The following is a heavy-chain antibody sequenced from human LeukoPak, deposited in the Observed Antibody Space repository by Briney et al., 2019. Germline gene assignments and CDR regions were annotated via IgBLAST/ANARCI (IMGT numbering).Heavy chain of an antibody. CDR1: GYTFTAYY. D-gene: IGHD6-19*01. Sequence: GASVRVSSRASGYTFTAYYMHWVRQAPGQGLEWMGWINPNSGGTNYAQKFQGWVTMTRDTSISTAYMELSRLRSDDTAVYYCARDSSGFYTFDYWGQGTLVTVSS. CDR2: INPNSGGT. J-gene: IGHJ4*02. V-gene: IGHV1-2*04. CDR3: ARDSSGFYTFDY.